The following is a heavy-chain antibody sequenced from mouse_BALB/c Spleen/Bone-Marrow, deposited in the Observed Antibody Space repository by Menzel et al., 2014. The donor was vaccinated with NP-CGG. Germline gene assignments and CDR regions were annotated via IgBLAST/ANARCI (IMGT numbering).Heavy chain of an antibody. CDR1: GYSFTGYN. CDR3: AREGSHRDDYAMDY. Sequence: EVHLVESGPELEKPGASVKISCKASGYSFTGYNMNWVKQSNGKSLEWIGNIDPNYGGSSYNQKFKGKATLTVDKSSSTAYMQLKSLTSEDSAVYYCAREGSHRDDYAMDYWGQGTSVTVSS. J-gene: IGHJ4*01. V-gene: IGHV1-39*01. CDR2: IDPNYGGS.